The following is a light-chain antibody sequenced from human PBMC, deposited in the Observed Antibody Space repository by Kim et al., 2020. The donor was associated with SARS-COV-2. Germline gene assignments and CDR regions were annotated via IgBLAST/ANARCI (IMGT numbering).Light chain of an antibody. J-gene: IGKJ2*01. V-gene: IGKV3-11*01. CDR3: QQRSNWPPT. CDR1: HSVSGY. Sequence: LSPGERATLSCRASHSVSGYVAWYQQKPRQAPRLLIYDASNRATGIPARFSGSGSGTDFTLTISSLEPEDFAVYYCQQRSNWPPTFGQGTKLEI. CDR2: DAS.